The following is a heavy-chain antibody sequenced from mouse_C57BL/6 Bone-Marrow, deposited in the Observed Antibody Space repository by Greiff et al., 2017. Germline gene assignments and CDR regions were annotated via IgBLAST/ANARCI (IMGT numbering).Heavy chain of an antibody. CDR2: IYPGDGDT. J-gene: IGHJ3*01. CDR1: GYAFSSYW. CDR3: ARWGTYVWFAY. Sequence: VQLQESGAELVKPGASVKISCKASGYAFSSYWMNWVKQRPGKGLEWIGQIYPGDGDTNYNGKFKGKATLTADKSSSTAYMQLSSLTSEDSAVYFCARWGTYVWFAYWGQGTLVTVSA. D-gene: IGHD2-12*01. V-gene: IGHV1-80*01.